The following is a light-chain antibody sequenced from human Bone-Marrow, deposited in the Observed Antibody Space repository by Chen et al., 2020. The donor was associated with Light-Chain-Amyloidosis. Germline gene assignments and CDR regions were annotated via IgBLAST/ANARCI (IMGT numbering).Light chain of an antibody. CDR3: QSADSSGTYEVI. CDR2: RDT. J-gene: IGLJ2*01. Sequence: SYELTQPPSVSVSPGQTARITCSGDDLPTKYAYWYQQKPGQAPVLVIHRDTGRPSGISERFSGSSSGTPATLPISGVQAEDEADYHCQSADSSGTYEVIFGGGTKLTVL. CDR1: DLPTKY. V-gene: IGLV3-25*03.